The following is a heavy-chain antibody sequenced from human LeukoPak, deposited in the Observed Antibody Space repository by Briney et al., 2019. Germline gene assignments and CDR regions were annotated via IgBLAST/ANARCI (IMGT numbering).Heavy chain of an antibody. Sequence: LGASVKVSCKASGYTFTGYYMHWVRQAPGQGLEWMGWINPNSGGTNYAQKFQGRVTMTRDTSISTAYMELSRLRSDDTAVYYCARESRGYSYVYAYGGQGTLVTVSS. CDR2: INPNSGGT. J-gene: IGHJ4*02. CDR1: GYTFTGYY. V-gene: IGHV1-2*03. CDR3: ARESRGYSYVYAY. D-gene: IGHD5-18*01.